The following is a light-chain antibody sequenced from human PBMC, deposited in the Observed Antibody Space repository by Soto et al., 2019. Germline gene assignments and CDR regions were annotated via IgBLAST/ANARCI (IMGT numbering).Light chain of an antibody. CDR1: QYINTR. V-gene: IGKV3-11*01. CDR2: DAS. Sequence: IVLTQSPATLSSFPGDRVTLSCRASQYINTRLAWYQHRPGQAPRLLIYDASNRATGIPARFSGSGSGTDFTLTISSLEPEDFAVYYCQQRSNWPPWTFGQGTKVDIK. J-gene: IGKJ1*01. CDR3: QQRSNWPPWT.